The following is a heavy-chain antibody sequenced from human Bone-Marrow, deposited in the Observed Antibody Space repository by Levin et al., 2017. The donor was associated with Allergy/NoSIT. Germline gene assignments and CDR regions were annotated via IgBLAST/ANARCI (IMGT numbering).Heavy chain of an antibody. J-gene: IGHJ6*02. CDR1: GFTFSSYA. Sequence: TGGSLRLSCEASGFTFSSYAMTWVRQAPGKGLEWASSISRGGSTFYADSVKGRFTISRDNSRNTVYLQMDSLTAEDTALYYCAKVTREGNIAVGYYYSAVDVWGQGTTVIVSS. CDR2: ISRGGST. CDR3: AKVTREGNIAVGYYYSAVDV. V-gene: IGHV3-23*01. D-gene: IGHD2-15*01.